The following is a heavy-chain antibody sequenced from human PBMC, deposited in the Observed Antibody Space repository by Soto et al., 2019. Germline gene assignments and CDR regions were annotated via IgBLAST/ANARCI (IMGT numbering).Heavy chain of an antibody. D-gene: IGHD4-17*01. Sequence: PSETLSLTCTVSGGSISSGGYYWSWIRQYPGKGLEWIGYIYYSGSTYYNPSLKSRVTISVDTSKNQFSMKLSSVTAADTAVYYCARAARTTVTTLGRYYYYSMDVWGQGTTVTVSS. CDR1: GGSISSGGYY. V-gene: IGHV4-31*03. CDR2: IYYSGST. J-gene: IGHJ6*02. CDR3: ARAARTTVTTLGRYYYYSMDV.